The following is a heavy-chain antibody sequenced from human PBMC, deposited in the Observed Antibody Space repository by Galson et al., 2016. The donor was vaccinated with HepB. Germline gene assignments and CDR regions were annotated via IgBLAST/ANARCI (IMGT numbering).Heavy chain of an antibody. Sequence: SVKVSCKASGYTFTDYYMHWVRQAPGQGLEWMGWINPDSGGPNYAQKFQGWVTMTRDTSISTAYMELSRLRSDDTAVYYCARSDILATMDATFYYYGMDVWGRGTTVTVSS. CDR3: ARSDILATMDATFYYYGMDV. D-gene: IGHD5-12*01. CDR2: INPDSGGP. CDR1: GYTFTDYY. J-gene: IGHJ6*02. V-gene: IGHV1-2*04.